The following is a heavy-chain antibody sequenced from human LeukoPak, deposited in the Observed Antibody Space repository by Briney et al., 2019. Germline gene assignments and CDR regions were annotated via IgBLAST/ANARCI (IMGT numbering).Heavy chain of an antibody. CDR1: GFSFSIYS. Sequence: GGSLRLSCAASGFSFSIYSMNWIRQAPGKGLEWVSSISSSSSYIYYADSVKGRFTISRDNAKNSLYLQMNSLRAEDTAVYYCARDHAYCGGDCYPYGMDVWGQGTTVTVSS. D-gene: IGHD2-21*01. J-gene: IGHJ6*02. CDR2: ISSSSSYI. CDR3: ARDHAYCGGDCYPYGMDV. V-gene: IGHV3-21*01.